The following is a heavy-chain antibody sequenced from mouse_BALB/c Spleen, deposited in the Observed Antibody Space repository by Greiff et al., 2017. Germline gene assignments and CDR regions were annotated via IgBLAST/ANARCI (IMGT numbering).Heavy chain of an antibody. CDR3: ARNNYGSSYAWFAY. D-gene: IGHD1-1*01. CDR1: GFSLTSYG. Sequence: QVQLKESGPGLVQPSQSLSITCTVSGFSLTSYGVHWVRQSPGKGLEWLGVIWSGGSTDYNAAFISRLSISKDNSKSQVFFKMNSLQANDTAIYYCARNNYGSSYAWFAYWGQGTLVTVSA. V-gene: IGHV2-2*02. J-gene: IGHJ3*01. CDR2: IWSGGST.